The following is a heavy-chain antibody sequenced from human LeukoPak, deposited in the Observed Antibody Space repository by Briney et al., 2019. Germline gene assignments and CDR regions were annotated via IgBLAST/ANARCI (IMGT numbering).Heavy chain of an antibody. CDR1: GFTFGDYA. J-gene: IGHJ4*02. CDR3: TRLRGYNYGYEYSFDF. D-gene: IGHD5-18*01. Sequence: PGGSLRLSCTASGFTFGDYAVTWVRQAPGKGLEWVGFIRSKAYGGTTEYAASVKGRFTISRDDSKSIAYLQVNSLKIEDTAVYYCTRLRGYNYGYEYSFDFWGQGTLVTVSS. V-gene: IGHV3-49*04. CDR2: IRSKAYGGTT.